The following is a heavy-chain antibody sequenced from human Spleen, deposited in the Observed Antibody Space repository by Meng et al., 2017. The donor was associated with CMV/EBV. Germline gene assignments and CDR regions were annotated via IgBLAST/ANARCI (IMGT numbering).Heavy chain of an antibody. CDR3: VKDDYGGLDY. D-gene: IGHD4-23*01. CDR2: TSKDERDI. Sequence: GGSLRLSCGASGFTSSSSAMHWVRQAPGKGLEWVAVTSKDERDIHYIDSVRGRFTISRDNSRNTLYLQMHSLRPEDSAVYYCVKDDYGGLDYWGQGTLVTVSS. V-gene: IGHV3-30-3*02. J-gene: IGHJ4*02. CDR1: GFTSSSSA.